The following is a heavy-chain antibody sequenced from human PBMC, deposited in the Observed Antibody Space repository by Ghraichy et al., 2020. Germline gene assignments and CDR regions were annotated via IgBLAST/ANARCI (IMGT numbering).Heavy chain of an antibody. J-gene: IGHJ5*02. Sequence: GESLNISCAASGFTFSSYSMNWVRQAPGKGLEWVSYISSSSSTIYYADSVRGRFTISRDNAKNSLYLQMNSLRAEDTAVYYCARDMEWELLRVGWFDPWGQGTLVTVSS. CDR3: ARDMEWELLRVGWFDP. CDR1: GFTFSSYS. D-gene: IGHD1-26*01. V-gene: IGHV3-48*01. CDR2: ISSSSSTI.